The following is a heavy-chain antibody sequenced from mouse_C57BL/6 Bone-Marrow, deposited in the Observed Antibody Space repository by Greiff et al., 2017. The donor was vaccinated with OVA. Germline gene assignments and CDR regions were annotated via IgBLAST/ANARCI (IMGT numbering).Heavy chain of an antibody. Sequence: VQLQQSGTVLARPGASVKMSCKTSGYTFTSYWMHWVKQRPGQGLEWIGAIYPGNSDTSYNQKFKGKAKLTAVTSASTAYMELSSLTNEDSAVYYCTRITTVVAPHYFDYWGQGTTLTVSS. V-gene: IGHV1-5*01. CDR3: TRITTVVAPHYFDY. D-gene: IGHD1-1*01. J-gene: IGHJ2*01. CDR2: IYPGNSDT. CDR1: GYTFTSYW.